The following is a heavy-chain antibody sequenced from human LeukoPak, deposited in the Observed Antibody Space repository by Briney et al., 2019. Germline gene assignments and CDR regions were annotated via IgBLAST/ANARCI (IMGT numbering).Heavy chain of an antibody. CDR1: GFTVRSDD. D-gene: IGHD6-13*01. CDR3: ARAAAGRAYYHYGMDV. Sequence: PGGSLRLSCAAFGFTVRSDDMNWVRQAPGKGLEWVSILDSDGSPSYADSVKGRFTISRDNSKNTLDLQMNSLRAEDTAVYYCARAAAGRAYYHYGMDVWGQGTTVTVPS. J-gene: IGHJ6*02. CDR2: LDSDGSP. V-gene: IGHV3-53*01.